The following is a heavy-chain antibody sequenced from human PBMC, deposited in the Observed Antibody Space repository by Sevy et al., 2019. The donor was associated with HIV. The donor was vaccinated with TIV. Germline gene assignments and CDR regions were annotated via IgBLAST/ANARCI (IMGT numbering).Heavy chain of an antibody. CDR3: AKDGEGKRARYCSGGSCYSSRPYYYYGMDV. CDR1: GFTFSSYG. D-gene: IGHD2-15*01. V-gene: IGHV3-30*18. CDR2: ISYDGSNK. J-gene: IGHJ6*02. Sequence: GGSLRLSCAASGFTFSSYGMHWVRQAPGKGLEWVAVISYDGSNKYYADSVKGRFTISRDNSKNTLYLQMNSLRAEDTXVYYCAKDGEGKRARYCSGGSCYSSRPYYYYGMDVWGQGTTVTVSS.